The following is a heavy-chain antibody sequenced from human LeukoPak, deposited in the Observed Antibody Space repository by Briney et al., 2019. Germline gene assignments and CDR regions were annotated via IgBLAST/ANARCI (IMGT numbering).Heavy chain of an antibody. J-gene: IGHJ4*02. D-gene: IGHD1-26*01. CDR1: GFSISSGHHY. V-gene: IGHV4-30-4*01. CDR3: VGDIGGVGATKYYFHY. CDR2: IFYSGDT. Sequence: SSETLSLTCSVSGFSISSGHHYWSWFRQPPGKGLEWIGYIFYSGDTNYNPSLKSRVTISVDTSKNQFSLKLSSVTVADTAVYYCVGDIGGVGATKYYFHYWGQGTLVTVSS.